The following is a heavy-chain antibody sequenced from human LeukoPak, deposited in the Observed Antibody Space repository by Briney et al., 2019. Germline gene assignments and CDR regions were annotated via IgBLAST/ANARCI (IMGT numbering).Heavy chain of an antibody. J-gene: IGHJ3*02. Sequence: PGGSLRLSCAASGFTVSSNYMSWVRQAPGKGLEWVSVIYSGGSTYYADSVKGRFTISRDNSKNMLYLQMNSLRAEDTAVYYCARGLNLYCSGGSCSDAFDIWGQGTMVTVSS. CDR3: ARGLNLYCSGGSCSDAFDI. CDR2: IYSGGST. V-gene: IGHV3-53*01. D-gene: IGHD2-15*01. CDR1: GFTVSSNY.